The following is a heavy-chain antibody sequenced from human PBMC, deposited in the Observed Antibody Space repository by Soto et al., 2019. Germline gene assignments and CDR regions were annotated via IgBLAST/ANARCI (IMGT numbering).Heavy chain of an antibody. CDR1: GFTFSSYW. CDR2: INSDGSST. CDR3: ARVGSSTSWYRDYFYYGMYV. J-gene: IGHJ6*02. V-gene: IGHV3-74*01. Sequence: GGSLRLSCAASGFTFSSYWMHWVRQAPGKGLVWVSRINSDGSSTSYADSVKGRFTISRDNAKNTLYLQMNSLRAEDAAVYYCARVGSSTSWYRDYFYYGMYVWGQGPTVTVSS. D-gene: IGHD2-2*01.